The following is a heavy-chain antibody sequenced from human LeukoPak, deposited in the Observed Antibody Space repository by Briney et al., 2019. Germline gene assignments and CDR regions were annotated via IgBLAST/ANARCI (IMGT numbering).Heavy chain of an antibody. CDR2: INHSGDT. D-gene: IGHD4-11*01. J-gene: IGHJ4*02. CDR3: ARGSRNYNNYEGADY. CDR1: GGAFSGYY. V-gene: IGHV4-34*01. Sequence: SETLSLTCAVYGGAFSGYYWSWIRQPPGKGLEWIGEINHSGDTKYNPSLKSRFSMSVDVSKDQFSLKLTSLTAADTAVYYCARGSRNYNNYEGADYWGQGTLVTVSS.